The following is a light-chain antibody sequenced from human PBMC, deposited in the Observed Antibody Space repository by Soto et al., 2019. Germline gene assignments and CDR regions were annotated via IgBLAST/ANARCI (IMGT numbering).Light chain of an antibody. CDR3: SSYTSSGTVI. CDR2: EVS. Sequence: QSALTQPASASGSPGQSITISCTGTSSDVGGYKSVSWYQQLPGKAPKLMIYEVSNRPSGVSNHFSGSKSGNTASLTISGLQAEDEADYYCSSYTSSGTVIFGGGTKVTVL. J-gene: IGLJ2*01. V-gene: IGLV2-14*01. CDR1: SSDVGGYKS.